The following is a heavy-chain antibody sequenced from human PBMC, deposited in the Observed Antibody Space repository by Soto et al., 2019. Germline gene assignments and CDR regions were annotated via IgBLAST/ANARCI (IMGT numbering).Heavy chain of an antibody. CDR3: AMDYGDRPEYFKH. D-gene: IGHD4-17*01. CDR2: ISPLKGRT. Sequence: QVQLVQSGPDLKRPGASMKVSCKASGYTFTSYGISWVRQAPGQGLEWMAWISPLKGRTQYSQKAQGRVTLSTDTSPNTAYKEMTTLRVDDTAVYYCAMDYGDRPEYFKHWGQGTLVTVS. CDR1: GYTFTSYG. J-gene: IGHJ1*01. V-gene: IGHV1-18*04.